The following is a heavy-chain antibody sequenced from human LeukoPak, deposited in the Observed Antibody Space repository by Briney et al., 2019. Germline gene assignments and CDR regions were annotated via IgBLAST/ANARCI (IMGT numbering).Heavy chain of an antibody. CDR1: GYTFTSYG. V-gene: IGHV1-18*01. CDR2: ISAYNDNT. CDR3: ARDLTGPYSSSSGLDY. J-gene: IGHJ4*02. D-gene: IGHD6-6*01. Sequence: ASVKVSCKASGYTFTSYGISWVRQAPGQGLEWMGWISAYNDNTNYAQKLQGRVTMTTDTSTSTAYMELRSLRSDDTAVYYCARDLTGPYSSSSGLDYWGQGTLVTVSS.